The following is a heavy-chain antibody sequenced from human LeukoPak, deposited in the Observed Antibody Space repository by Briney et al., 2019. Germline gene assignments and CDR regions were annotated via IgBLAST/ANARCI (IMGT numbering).Heavy chain of an antibody. CDR1: GFTFDDYA. V-gene: IGHV3-9*01. CDR2: ISWNSGSI. J-gene: IGHJ4*02. D-gene: IGHD2-15*01. Sequence: PGGSLRLSCAASGFTFDDYAMHWVRQAPGKGLEWVSGISWNSGSIDYADSVKGRFTISRDNAKNSLYLQMNSLRAEDTALYYCAKDNDIYCSFGYYFDFWGQGTLVTVSS. CDR3: AKDNDIYCSFGYYFDF.